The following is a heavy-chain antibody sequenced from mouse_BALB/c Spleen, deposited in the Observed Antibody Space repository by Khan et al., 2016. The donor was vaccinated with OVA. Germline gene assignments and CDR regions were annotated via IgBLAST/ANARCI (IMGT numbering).Heavy chain of an antibody. CDR3: ARRGYDYGRGALFAY. CDR1: DFSLDKYS. D-gene: IGHD2-4*01. CDR2: IWSAGST. Sequence: VQLKESGPGLVAPSQSLSITCTVSDFSLDKYSIHWIRQSPGKGLEWLGVIWSAGSTDYNAAFISRLTITKDNSRSQVFFQVNSLQPNDTAIYYWARRGYDYGRGALFAYWGQGTLVTVSA. J-gene: IGHJ3*01. V-gene: IGHV2-2*02.